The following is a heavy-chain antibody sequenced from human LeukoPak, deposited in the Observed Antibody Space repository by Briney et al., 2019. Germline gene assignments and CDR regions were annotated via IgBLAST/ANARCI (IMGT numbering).Heavy chain of an antibody. CDR3: ARDWGFDYGDYVHYYYMDV. CDR2: IYTSGST. CDR1: GGSISSGSYY. J-gene: IGHJ6*03. Sequence: PSQTLSLTCTVPGGSISSGSYYWSWIRQPAGKGLEWTGRIYTSGSTNYNPSLKSRVTISVGTSKNQFSLKLSSVTAADTAVYYCARDWGFDYGDYVHYYYMDVWGKGTTVTVSS. D-gene: IGHD4-17*01. V-gene: IGHV4-61*02.